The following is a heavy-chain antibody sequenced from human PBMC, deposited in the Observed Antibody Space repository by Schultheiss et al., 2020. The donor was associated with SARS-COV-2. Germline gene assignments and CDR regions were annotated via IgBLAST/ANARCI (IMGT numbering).Heavy chain of an antibody. J-gene: IGHJ1*01. Sequence: GESLKISCKSSGHKFTNYWITWVRQMPGKGLEWMGRIDPSDSSNNYSPSFQGHVTMSADKSSNTAYMQWSSLKASDTGMYYCASGPEVTIYWGQGALVTVSS. D-gene: IGHD2-21*02. CDR1: GHKFTNYW. CDR2: IDPSDSSN. CDR3: ASGPEVTIY. V-gene: IGHV5-10-1*01.